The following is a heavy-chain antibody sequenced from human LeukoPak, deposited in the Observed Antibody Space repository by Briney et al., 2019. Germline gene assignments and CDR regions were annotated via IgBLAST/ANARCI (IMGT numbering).Heavy chain of an antibody. J-gene: IGHJ4*02. CDR1: GGTFSSYA. D-gene: IGHD5-18*01. CDR2: IIPIFGTA. CDR3: ASGSTAMVSTYFDH. V-gene: IGHV1-69*13. Sequence: SVKVSCKATGGTFSSYAISWVRQAPGQGLEWMGGIIPIFGTANYAQKFEGRVTIAADESTSTVYMVLNSLRSEDTAVYFCASGSTAMVSTYFDHWGQGTLVTVSS.